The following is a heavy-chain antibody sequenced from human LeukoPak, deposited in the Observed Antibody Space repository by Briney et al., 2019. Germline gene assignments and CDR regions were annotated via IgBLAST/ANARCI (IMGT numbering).Heavy chain of an antibody. D-gene: IGHD3-3*01. CDR3: AKTYDFWSGYQYYFDY. J-gene: IGHJ4*02. Sequence: GGSLRLSCAASGFTFSSYAMSWVRQAPGKGLEWVSAISGSGGSTYYADFVKGRFTISRDNSKNTLYLQMNSLRAEDTAVYYCAKTYDFWSGYQYYFDYWGQGTLVTVSS. CDR2: ISGSGGST. CDR1: GFTFSSYA. V-gene: IGHV3-23*01.